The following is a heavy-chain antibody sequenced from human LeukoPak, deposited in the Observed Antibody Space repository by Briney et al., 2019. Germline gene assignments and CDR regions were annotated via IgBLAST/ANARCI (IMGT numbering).Heavy chain of an antibody. Sequence: ASVKVSCTGSGYTFTSYGISWVRQAPGQGLEWMGWISAYNGNTNYAQKLQGRVTMTTDTSTSTAYMELRSLRSDDTAVYYCARGSDPLRYFDWLPRHFDYWGQGTLVTVSS. V-gene: IGHV1-18*01. CDR1: GYTFTSYG. D-gene: IGHD3-9*01. J-gene: IGHJ4*02. CDR3: ARGSDPLRYFDWLPRHFDY. CDR2: ISAYNGNT.